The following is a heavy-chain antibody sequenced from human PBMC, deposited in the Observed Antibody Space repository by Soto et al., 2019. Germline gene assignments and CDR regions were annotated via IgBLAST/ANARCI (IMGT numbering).Heavy chain of an antibody. CDR1: GFTFSGFD. CDR2: IGTPRDT. CDR3: AKSQEMVTHFFDS. D-gene: IGHD5-18*01. Sequence: GGSLRLPCEASGFTFSGFDMHWVRHPTGKGLEWDSRIGTPRDTYYAVSVKGRFTMSRDNAKNSLSLQMNSLRAGDMAVYFCAKSQEMVTHFFDSWGQGTQVTVSS. V-gene: IGHV3-13*01. J-gene: IGHJ4*02.